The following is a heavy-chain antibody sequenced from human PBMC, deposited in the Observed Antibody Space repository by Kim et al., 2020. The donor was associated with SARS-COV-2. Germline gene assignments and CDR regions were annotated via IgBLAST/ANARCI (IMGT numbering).Heavy chain of an antibody. J-gene: IGHJ4*02. Sequence: GGSLRLSCAASGFTFSSYAMHWVRQAPGKGLEWVAVISYDGSNKYYADSVKGRFTISRDNSKNTLYLQMNSLRAEDTAVYYCARDVNGRYWGQGTLVTVS. CDR3: ARDVNGRY. V-gene: IGHV3-30*04. D-gene: IGHD3-16*02. CDR1: GFTFSSYA. CDR2: ISYDGSNK.